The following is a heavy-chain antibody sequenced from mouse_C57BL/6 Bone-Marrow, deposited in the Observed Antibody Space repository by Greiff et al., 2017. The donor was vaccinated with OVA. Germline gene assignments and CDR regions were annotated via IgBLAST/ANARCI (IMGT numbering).Heavy chain of an antibody. J-gene: IGHJ3*01. D-gene: IGHD2-4*01. CDR3: ARHDFSWFAY. CDR1: GFTFSSYG. CDR2: ISSGGSYT. V-gene: IGHV5-6*01. Sequence: EVNVVESGGDLVKPGGSLKLSCAASGFTFSSYGMSWVRQTPDKRLEWVATISSGGSYTYYPDSVKGRFTISRDNAKNTLYLQMSSLKSEDTAMYYCARHDFSWFAYWGQGTLVTVSA.